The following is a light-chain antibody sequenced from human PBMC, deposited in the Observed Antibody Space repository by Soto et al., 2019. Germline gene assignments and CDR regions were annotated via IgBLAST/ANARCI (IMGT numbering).Light chain of an antibody. CDR1: KSVNSNY. Sequence: EIVLTQSPGTLSLSPGDRATLSCRASKSVNSNYLAWYQHKPGQAPRLLIYGASTRATGVSDRFSGSGSGTDFTLTVSRLEPEDFAVYYCQQYGISPLDTFGQGTKLEIK. V-gene: IGKV3-20*01. CDR2: GAS. J-gene: IGKJ2*01. CDR3: QQYGISPLDT.